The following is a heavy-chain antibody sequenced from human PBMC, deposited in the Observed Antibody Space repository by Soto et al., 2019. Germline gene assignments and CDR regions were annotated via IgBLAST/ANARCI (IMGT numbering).Heavy chain of an antibody. CDR2: IFSNDEK. D-gene: IGHD6-13*01. CDR1: GFSLINAGLG. J-gene: IGHJ5*02. V-gene: IGHV2-26*04. CDR3: ASTYSTSWYWFDP. Sequence: QVTVKESGPVLVKPTETLTLTCTVSGFSLINAGLGVSWIRQPPGKALEWLEHIFSNDEKSYSTSLKSRLTISKHTSKSQVVLTMTNMDPVDTATYYCASTYSTSWYWFDPWGQGTLVTVSS.